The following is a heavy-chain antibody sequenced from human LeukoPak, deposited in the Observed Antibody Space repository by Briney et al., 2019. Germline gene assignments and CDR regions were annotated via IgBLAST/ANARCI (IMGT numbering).Heavy chain of an antibody. CDR2: IYPGDSDT. D-gene: IGHD3-10*01. Sequence: RESLKISCKGSGYSFTSYWIGWVRQMPGKGLEWMGIIYPGDSDTRYSPSFQGQVTISADKSISTAYLQWSSLKASDTAMYYCARPAWFGEMDFYFDYWGQGTLVTVSS. V-gene: IGHV5-51*01. CDR1: GYSFTSYW. CDR3: ARPAWFGEMDFYFDY. J-gene: IGHJ4*02.